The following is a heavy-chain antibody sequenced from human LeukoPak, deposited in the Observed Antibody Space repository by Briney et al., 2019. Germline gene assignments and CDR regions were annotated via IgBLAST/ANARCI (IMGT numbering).Heavy chain of an antibody. CDR3: ARDPHYDFWSGPYGLDV. Sequence: GGSLRLSCAASGFTFSNYGMHWVRQAPGKGLEWVAVISYDGSNKYYADSVKGRFTISRDNSKNTLYLQMNSLRAEDTAVYYCARDPHYDFWSGPYGLDVWGQGTTVTVSS. V-gene: IGHV3-30*03. D-gene: IGHD3-3*01. CDR2: ISYDGSNK. J-gene: IGHJ6*02. CDR1: GFTFSNYG.